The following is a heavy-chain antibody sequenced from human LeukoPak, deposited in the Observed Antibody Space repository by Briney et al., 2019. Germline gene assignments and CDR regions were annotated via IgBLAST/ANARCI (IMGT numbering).Heavy chain of an antibody. J-gene: IGHJ4*02. CDR3: ARSNRGVRVRDNYYDSSGYYSDY. CDR1: GGSISSYY. CDR2: IYYSGST. V-gene: IGHV4-59*01. Sequence: TSSETLSLTCTVSGGSISSYYWSWIRQPPGKGLEWIGYIYYSGSTNYNPSLKSRVTISVDTSKNQFSLKLSSVTAADTAVYYCARSNRGVRVRDNYYDSSGYYSDYWGQGTLVTVSS. D-gene: IGHD3-22*01.